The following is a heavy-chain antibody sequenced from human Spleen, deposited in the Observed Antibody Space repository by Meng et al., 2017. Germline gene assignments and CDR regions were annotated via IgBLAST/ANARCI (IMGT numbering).Heavy chain of an antibody. J-gene: IGHJ4*02. CDR3: ARGGSGWSLDY. Sequence: GESLKISCAASGFTLSSYWMHWVRQVPGKGLVWVSRINSDGSTTSYADSVKGRFTISRDNAKNTLYLQMSSLRAEDTAVYYCARGGSGWSLDYWGQGNLVNVSS. D-gene: IGHD6-19*01. V-gene: IGHV3-74*01. CDR1: GFTLSSYW. CDR2: INSDGSTT.